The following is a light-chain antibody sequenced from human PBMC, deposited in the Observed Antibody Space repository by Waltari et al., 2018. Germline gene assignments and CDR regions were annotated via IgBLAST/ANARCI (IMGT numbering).Light chain of an antibody. CDR3: QQYNNWPPLT. CDR2: GAS. V-gene: IGKV3-15*01. J-gene: IGKJ4*01. Sequence: EIVMKQTPATPSVSPGVRATLSCRASQSVSSNLAWYQQKPGQAPRLLIYGASTRATGIPARFSGSGSGTEFTLTISSMQSEDFAVYYCQQYNNWPPLTFGGGTKVEIK. CDR1: QSVSSN.